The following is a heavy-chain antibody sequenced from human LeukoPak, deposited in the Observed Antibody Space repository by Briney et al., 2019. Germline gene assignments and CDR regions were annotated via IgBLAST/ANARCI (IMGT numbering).Heavy chain of an antibody. D-gene: IGHD2-2*02. CDR1: GFTVSSNY. Sequence: GGSLRLSCAASGFTVSSNYMSWVRQAPGKGLEWVSVIYSGGSTYYADSVKGRFTISRDNSKNTLYLQMNSLRAEDTAVYYCARYCRSTSCYNYWGQGTLVIVSS. CDR2: IYSGGST. V-gene: IGHV3-66*01. CDR3: ARYCRSTSCYNY. J-gene: IGHJ4*02.